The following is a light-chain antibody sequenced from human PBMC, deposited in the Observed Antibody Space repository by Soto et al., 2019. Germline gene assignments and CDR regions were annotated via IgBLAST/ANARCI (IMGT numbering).Light chain of an antibody. CDR1: QTISSSY. Sequence: EVVLTQSPGTLSLSPGDRATLSCRASQTISSSYLAWYQHKPGQAPRLLIYGASNRATGIPDRFSGSESGTDFTLTISRLEPEDFVVYYCQQYGSSPFFGGGTKVEIK. V-gene: IGKV3-20*01. CDR3: QQYGSSPF. J-gene: IGKJ4*01. CDR2: GAS.